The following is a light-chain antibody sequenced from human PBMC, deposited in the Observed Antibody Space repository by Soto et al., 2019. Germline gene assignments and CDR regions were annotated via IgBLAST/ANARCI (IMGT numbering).Light chain of an antibody. CDR1: QSVLYSSNNQNY. V-gene: IGKV4-1*01. J-gene: IGKJ4*01. Sequence: DIVMTQSPDSLDVSLGERATINCKSSQSVLYSSNNQNYLAWYQQKPGQPPKLLIYWAYTREFGVPDRFSGSGSGTDYTLTISSLQAEDVAVYYCQQYYSTPLTFGGGTKVEIK. CDR3: QQYYSTPLT. CDR2: WAY.